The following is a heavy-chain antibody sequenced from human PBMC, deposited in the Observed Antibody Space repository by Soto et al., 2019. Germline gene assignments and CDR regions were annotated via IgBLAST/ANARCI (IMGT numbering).Heavy chain of an antibody. CDR1: GFTVSSNY. CDR2: IYSGGST. D-gene: IGHD2-15*01. CDR3: ATEIGYCSGGSCYDSDY. V-gene: IGHV3-66*01. J-gene: IGHJ4*02. Sequence: GGSLRLSCAASGFTVSSNYMSWVRQAPGKGLEWVSVIYSGGSTYYADSVKGRFTISRDNSKNTLYLQMNSLRAEDTAVYYCATEIGYCSGGSCYDSDYWGQGTLVTVSS.